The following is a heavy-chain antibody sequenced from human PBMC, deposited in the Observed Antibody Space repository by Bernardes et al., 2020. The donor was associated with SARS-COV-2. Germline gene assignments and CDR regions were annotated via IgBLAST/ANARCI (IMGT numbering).Heavy chain of an antibody. CDR3: ARGTCCDGDCSKTPPEV. CDR1: GFTVSNCW. J-gene: IGHJ4*02. D-gene: IGHD2-21*02. Sequence: GGSLRLSCAASGFTVSNCWMHWVRQAPGKVLVLVSRINRDGTRTNYADSVKGRFTISRDNAKNTLYLQMNSLRAEDTAVYYCARGTCCDGDCSKTPPEVWGQGSLVSVSS. V-gene: IGHV3-74*01. CDR2: INRDGTRT.